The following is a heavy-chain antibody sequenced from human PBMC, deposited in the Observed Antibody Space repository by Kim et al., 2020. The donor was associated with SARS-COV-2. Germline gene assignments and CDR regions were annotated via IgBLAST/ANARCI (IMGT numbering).Heavy chain of an antibody. V-gene: IGHV3-30*04. Sequence: GGSLRLSCAASGFTFSSYAMHWVRQAPGKGLEWVAVISYDGSNKYYADSVKGRFTISRDNSKNTLYLQMNSLRAEDTAVYYCARDDYYGSGSYYNVMGFYYYYGMDVWGQGTTVTVSS. CDR1: GFTFSSYA. D-gene: IGHD3-10*01. CDR3: ARDDYYGSGSYYNVMGFYYYYGMDV. CDR2: ISYDGSNK. J-gene: IGHJ6*02.